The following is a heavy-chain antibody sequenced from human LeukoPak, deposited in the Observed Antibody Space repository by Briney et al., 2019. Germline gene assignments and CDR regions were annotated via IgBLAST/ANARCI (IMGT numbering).Heavy chain of an antibody. D-gene: IGHD3-10*01. CDR2: IIPILGIA. CDR1: GYTFTSYD. Sequence: SVKVSCKASGYTFTSYDINWVRQATGQGLEWMGRIIPILGIANYAQKFQGRVTITADKSTSTAYMELSSLRSEDTAVYYCARGGSPYGSGSYYTSLGYFDYWGQGTLVTVSS. J-gene: IGHJ4*02. CDR3: ARGGSPYGSGSYYTSLGYFDY. V-gene: IGHV1-69*04.